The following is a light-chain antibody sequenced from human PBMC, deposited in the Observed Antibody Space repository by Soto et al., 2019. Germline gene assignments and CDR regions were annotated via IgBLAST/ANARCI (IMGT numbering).Light chain of an antibody. CDR1: QSVSSY. Sequence: EIVLTQSPATLSFSPGERATLSCRASQSVSSYLAWYQQKPGQAPRLLIYDASNRAIGIPARFSGSGSGTDFTLPIISLESEDFAVSYCQQRGNWPLFTFGPGTKVDIK. V-gene: IGKV3-11*01. CDR3: QQRGNWPLFT. J-gene: IGKJ3*01. CDR2: DAS.